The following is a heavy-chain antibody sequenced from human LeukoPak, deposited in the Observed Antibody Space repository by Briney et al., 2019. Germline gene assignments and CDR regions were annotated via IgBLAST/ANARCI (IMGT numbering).Heavy chain of an antibody. Sequence: GESLKISCKGSGYSFTSYWIGWVRQMPGKGLEWMGIIYPGDSDTRYSPSFRGQVTISADKSLSTAYLQWSSLKASDTAMYYCARRYDSTLFDPWGQGTLVTVSS. V-gene: IGHV5-51*01. CDR2: IYPGDSDT. D-gene: IGHD3-22*01. CDR1: GYSFTSYW. J-gene: IGHJ5*02. CDR3: ARRYDSTLFDP.